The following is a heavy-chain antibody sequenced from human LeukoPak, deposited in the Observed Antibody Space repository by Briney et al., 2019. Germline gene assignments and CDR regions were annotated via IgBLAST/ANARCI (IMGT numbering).Heavy chain of an antibody. CDR1: GGSISSGGYS. CDR2: IYHSGST. CDR3: ARDFRYSSSWYEGYWFDP. Sequence: SETLSLTRAVSGGSISSGGYSWSWIRQPPGKGLEWIGYIYHSGSTYYNPSLKSRVTISVDRSKNQFSLKLSSVTAADAAVYYCARDFRYSSSWYEGYWFDPWGQGTLVTVSS. V-gene: IGHV4-30-2*01. J-gene: IGHJ5*02. D-gene: IGHD6-13*01.